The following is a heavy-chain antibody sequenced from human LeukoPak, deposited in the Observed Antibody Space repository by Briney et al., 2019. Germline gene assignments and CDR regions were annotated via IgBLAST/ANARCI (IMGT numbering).Heavy chain of an antibody. CDR1: GGTFSSYA. D-gene: IGHD2-2*01. CDR3: ARRGSSTRPTYYYYYGMDV. V-gene: IGHV1-69*13. CDR2: IIPIFGTA. J-gene: IGHJ6*02. Sequence: ASVKVSCKASGGTFSSYAISWVRQAPGQGLEWMGGIIPIFGTANYAQKFQGRVTITADESTSTAYMELSSLRSEDTAVYYCARRGSSTRPTYYYYYGMDVWGQGTTVTVSS.